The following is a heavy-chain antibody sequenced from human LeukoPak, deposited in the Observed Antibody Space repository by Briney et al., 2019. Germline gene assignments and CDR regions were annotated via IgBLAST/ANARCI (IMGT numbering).Heavy chain of an antibody. D-gene: IGHD6-13*01. CDR3: ARDRHDYRYSSSWYSWFDP. CDR1: GGTFSSYA. V-gene: IGHV1-69*13. CDR2: IIPIFGTA. Sequence: SVKVSCKASGGTFSSYAISWVRQAPGQGLEWMGGIIPIFGTANYAQKFQGRVTITADESTSTAYMELSSLRSEDTAVYYCARDRHDYRYSSSWYSWFDPWGQGTQVTVSS. J-gene: IGHJ5*02.